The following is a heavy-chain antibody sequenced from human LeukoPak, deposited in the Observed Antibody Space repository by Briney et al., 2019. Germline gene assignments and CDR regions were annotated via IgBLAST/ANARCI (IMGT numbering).Heavy chain of an antibody. CDR2: IYYSGST. J-gene: IGHJ4*02. CDR1: GGSISSSSYY. CDR3: ARVGYNWNYRERYYFDY. Sequence: SETLSLTCTVSGGSISSSSYYWGWIRQPPGKGLEWIGSIYYSGSTYYNPSLKSRVTISVDTSKNQFSLKLSSVTAADTAVYYCARVGYNWNYRERYYFDYWGQGTLVTVSS. V-gene: IGHV4-39*01. D-gene: IGHD1-7*01.